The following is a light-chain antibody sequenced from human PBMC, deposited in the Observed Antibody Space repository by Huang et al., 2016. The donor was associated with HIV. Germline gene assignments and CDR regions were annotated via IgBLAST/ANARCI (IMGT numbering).Light chain of an antibody. CDR1: QYVGTS. CDR3: QQYYNWPWT. V-gene: IGKV3-15*01. CDR2: SVS. J-gene: IGKJ1*01. Sequence: EIVVTQSPATLSVSPGEAATPSCRASQYVGTSLAWYQQKPGQSPRLVIHSVSTRATGFPARFSGSGSRTEFTLTITSLQSEDCALYYCQQYYNWPWTFGLGTKVEI.